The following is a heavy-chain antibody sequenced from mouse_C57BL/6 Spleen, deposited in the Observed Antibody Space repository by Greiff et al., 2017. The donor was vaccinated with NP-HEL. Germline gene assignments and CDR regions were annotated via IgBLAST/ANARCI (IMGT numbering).Heavy chain of an antibody. D-gene: IGHD2-1*01. Sequence: QVQLQQPGAELVRPGTSVKLSCKASGYTFTSYWMHWVKQRPGQGLEWIGVIDPSDSYTNYNQKFKGKATLTVDTSSSTAYMQLSSLTSEDSAVYYCARGGFYYGNEGYAMDYWGQGTSVTVSS. J-gene: IGHJ4*01. V-gene: IGHV1-59*01. CDR2: IDPSDSYT. CDR1: GYTFTSYW. CDR3: ARGGFYYGNEGYAMDY.